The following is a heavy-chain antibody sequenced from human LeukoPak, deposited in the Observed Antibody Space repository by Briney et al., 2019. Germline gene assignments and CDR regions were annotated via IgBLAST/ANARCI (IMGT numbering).Heavy chain of an antibody. CDR3: ARRIAAAGHFDY. V-gene: IGHV1-2*06. D-gene: IGHD6-13*01. J-gene: IGHJ4*02. CDR1: GYTFTGYY. Sequence: ASVKVSCKASGYTFTGYYLYWLRQAPGQGLEWMGRINPNSGGTNYAQKFQGRVTMTRDTSISTAYMELSSLRSDDTAVFYCARRIAAAGHFDYWGQGTLVTVSS. CDR2: INPNSGGT.